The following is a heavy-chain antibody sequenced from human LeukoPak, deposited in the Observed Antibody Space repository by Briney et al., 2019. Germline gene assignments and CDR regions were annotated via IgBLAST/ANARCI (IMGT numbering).Heavy chain of an antibody. Sequence: SVKVSCKASGVTFSNFAISWVRQAPGQGLEWMGGIIPIFGTANYAQKFQGRVTITADKSTSTAYMELSSLRSEDTAVYYCARVVENYDFWSGRTTYYMDVWGKGTTVTVSS. J-gene: IGHJ6*03. D-gene: IGHD3-3*01. V-gene: IGHV1-69*06. CDR2: IIPIFGTA. CDR3: ARVVENYDFWSGRTTYYMDV. CDR1: GVTFSNFA.